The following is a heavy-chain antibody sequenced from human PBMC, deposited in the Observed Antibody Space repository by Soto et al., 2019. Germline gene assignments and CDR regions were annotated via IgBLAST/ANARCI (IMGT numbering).Heavy chain of an antibody. D-gene: IGHD5-12*01. V-gene: IGHV3-30-3*01. CDR2: ISYDGSNK. CDR3: ARAGASGYDLPYYYYYGMDV. J-gene: IGHJ6*02. CDR1: GFTFSSYA. Sequence: GGSLRLSCAASGFTFSSYAMHWVRQAPGKGLEWVAVISYDGSNKYYADSVKGRFTISRDNSKNTLYLQMNSLRAEGTAVYYCARAGASGYDLPYYYYYGMDVWGQGTTVTVSS.